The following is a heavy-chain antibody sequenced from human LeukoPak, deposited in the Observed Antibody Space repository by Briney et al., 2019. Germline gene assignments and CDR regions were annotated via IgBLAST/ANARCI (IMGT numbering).Heavy chain of an antibody. D-gene: IGHD1-1*01. Sequence: ASVKVSCKASGYTFTNFDINWVRQATGQGLEWMGWINAGNGNTKYSQKFQGRVTITRDTSASTAYMELSSLRSEDTAVYYCARVRGLERRSAFDIWGQGTMVTVSS. J-gene: IGHJ3*02. CDR3: ARVRGLERRSAFDI. CDR2: INAGNGNT. CDR1: GYTFTNFD. V-gene: IGHV1-3*01.